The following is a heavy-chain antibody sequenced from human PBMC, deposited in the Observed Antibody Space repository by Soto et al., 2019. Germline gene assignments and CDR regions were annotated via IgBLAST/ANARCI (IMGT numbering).Heavy chain of an antibody. CDR1: GFTFSSYS. Sequence: PGGSLRLSCAASGFTFSSYSMNWVRQAPGKGLEWVSSISSSSSYIYYADSVKGRFTISRDNAKNAMYQQMNSLRAEDTAVYYCARAGGIAVAGAYYYYGMDVWGQGTTVTVSS. J-gene: IGHJ6*02. CDR2: ISSSSSYI. V-gene: IGHV3-21*01. CDR3: ARAGGIAVAGAYYYYGMDV. D-gene: IGHD6-19*01.